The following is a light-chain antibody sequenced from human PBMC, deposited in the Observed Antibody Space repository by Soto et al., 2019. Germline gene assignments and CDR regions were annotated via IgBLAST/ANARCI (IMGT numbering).Light chain of an antibody. V-gene: IGKV1-17*01. Sequence: DIQMSHSPSSLSASVGVRVIITCRASQGIRNALGWYRQKPGKAPERQMYSAYILQTGVPSRFSGSGSGTEFTLTIYSLQPEDFATYYCLQHNTYPYTCGQGTRLDIK. CDR3: LQHNTYPYT. J-gene: IGKJ2*01. CDR2: SAY. CDR1: QGIRNA.